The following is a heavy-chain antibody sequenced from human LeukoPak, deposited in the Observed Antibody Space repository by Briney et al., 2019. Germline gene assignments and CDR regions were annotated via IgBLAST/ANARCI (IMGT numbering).Heavy chain of an antibody. D-gene: IGHD3-22*01. Sequence: GASVKVSCKASGYTFTSYGISWVRQAPGQGLEWMGWISAYNGNTNYAQKLQGRVTMTRDTSTTTAYMELRSLRSDDTAVYYCARHGHRMYYYDTSAYRFDYWGQGTLVTVSS. CDR2: ISAYNGNT. CDR3: ARHGHRMYYYDTSAYRFDY. J-gene: IGHJ4*02. CDR1: GYTFTSYG. V-gene: IGHV1-18*01.